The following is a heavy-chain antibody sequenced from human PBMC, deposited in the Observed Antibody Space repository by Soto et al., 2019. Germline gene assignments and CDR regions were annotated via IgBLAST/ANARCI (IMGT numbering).Heavy chain of an antibody. CDR1: GLPFSSYG. Sequence: QVQLVESGGGVVQPGKSLRLSCAASGLPFSSYGMHWVRQAPGKGLEWVAVISSDGSQKDFADCLKGRCSISRDNSKNMLYLELSSTLPKDTAVYSAAKPLYYEWWTGSGVCFGLDVGGQGTTVTVSS. V-gene: IGHV3-30*18. J-gene: IGHJ6*02. CDR2: ISSDGSQK. D-gene: IGHD3-3*01. CDR3: AKPLYYEWWTGSGVCFGLDV.